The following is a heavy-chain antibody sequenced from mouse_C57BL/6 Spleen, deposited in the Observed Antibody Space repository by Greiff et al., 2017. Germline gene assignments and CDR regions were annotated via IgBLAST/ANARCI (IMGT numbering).Heavy chain of an antibody. CDR1: GYTFTSYW. CDR2: IDPSDSYT. Sequence: QVQLQQSGPELVKPGASVKLSCKASGYTFTSYWMHWVKQRPGQGLEWIGVIDPSDSYTNYNQKFKGKATLTVDTSSSTAYMQLSSLTSEDSAVYYCARYYGSSYDYWGQGTTLTVSS. D-gene: IGHD1-1*01. CDR3: ARYYGSSYDY. J-gene: IGHJ2*01. V-gene: IGHV1-59*01.